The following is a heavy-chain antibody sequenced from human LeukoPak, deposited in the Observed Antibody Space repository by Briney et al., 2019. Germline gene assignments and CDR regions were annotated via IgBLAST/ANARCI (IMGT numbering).Heavy chain of an antibody. D-gene: IGHD1-26*01. J-gene: IGHJ5*02. V-gene: IGHV3-23*01. CDR1: GFTFSNYA. CDR2: VSGSGDTT. CDR3: ARTQVGATWFDP. Sequence: GGSLRLSCGASGFTFSNYAMNWVRQAPGKGLEWVSAVSGSGDTTYYADSVKGRFTISRDNFNNTLYLQMNSLRAEDTAVYYCARTQVGATWFDPWGQGTLVTVSS.